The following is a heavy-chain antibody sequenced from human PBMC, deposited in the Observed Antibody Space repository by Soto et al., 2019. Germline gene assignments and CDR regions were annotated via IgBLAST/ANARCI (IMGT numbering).Heavy chain of an antibody. CDR3: ATSYGSGSTHFDS. J-gene: IGHJ5*01. D-gene: IGHD3-10*01. CDR1: GGTFNSYT. CDR2: VNPIVGMS. V-gene: IGHV1-69*02. Sequence: QVQLVQSGAEVKKPGSSVKVSCTASGGTFNSYTINWVRQAPGRGLEWVGRVNPIVGMSNSALKFQGRVTITAENSTSTAFMYLTSLKSEDTAVYDCATSYGSGSTHFDSWGQGTLVTVSS.